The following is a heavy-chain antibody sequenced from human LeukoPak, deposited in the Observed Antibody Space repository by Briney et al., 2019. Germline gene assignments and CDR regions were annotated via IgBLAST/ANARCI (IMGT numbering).Heavy chain of an antibody. D-gene: IGHD6-19*01. V-gene: IGHV4-39*07. CDR3: ARTDRSGWYRSVDY. J-gene: IGHJ4*02. CDR2: IYYRGNT. Sequence: KPSETLSLTCTVSGGSISTATYHWGWVRQPPGKGLEWIASIYYRGNTYYNPSLNSRVTISVDTSKNQFSLKLSSVTAADTAVYYCARTDRSGWYRSVDYWGQGTLVTVSS. CDR1: GGSISTATYH.